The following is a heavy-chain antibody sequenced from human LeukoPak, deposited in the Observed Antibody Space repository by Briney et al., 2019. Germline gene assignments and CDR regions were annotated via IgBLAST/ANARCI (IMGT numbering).Heavy chain of an antibody. D-gene: IGHD6-19*01. Sequence: PSETLSLTCTVSGGSISNYYWTWIRQPPGKGLEWIGYIYNRGTTSYNPSLKGRVTISVDRSKNQLSLKLNSVSAADTAVYFCAKGGVWSDYWGQGTLVTVSS. J-gene: IGHJ4*02. CDR1: GGSISNYY. V-gene: IGHV4-59*01. CDR3: AKGGVWSDY. CDR2: IYNRGTT.